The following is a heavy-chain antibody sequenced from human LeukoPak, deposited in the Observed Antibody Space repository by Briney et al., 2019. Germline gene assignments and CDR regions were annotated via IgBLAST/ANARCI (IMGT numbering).Heavy chain of an antibody. CDR3: SRGSDESKTGDT. CDR1: GGSFSNYY. CDR2: IHPYGFT. V-gene: IGHV4-34*01. J-gene: IGHJ5*02. D-gene: IGHD3-9*01. Sequence: PSETLSLTCASYGGSFSNYYWSWIRQPPGKGLEWIGEIHPYGFTNFNPSLKSRVSISVDTSRNQFSLKLTSVTTADTAVYYCSRGSDESKTGDTWGQGSLVTVSS.